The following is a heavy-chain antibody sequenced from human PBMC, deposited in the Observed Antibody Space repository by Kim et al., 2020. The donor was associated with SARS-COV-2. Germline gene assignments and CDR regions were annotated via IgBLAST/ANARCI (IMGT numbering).Heavy chain of an antibody. Sequence: SETLSLTCTVSGGSISSSSYYWGWIRQPPGKGLEWIGSIYYSGSTYYNPSLKSRVTISVDTSKNQFSLKLSSVTAADTAVYYCARHGRELLLGDGAFDIWGQGTMVTVSS. J-gene: IGHJ3*02. CDR3: ARHGRELLLGDGAFDI. V-gene: IGHV4-39*01. CDR2: IYYSGST. CDR1: GGSISSSSYY. D-gene: IGHD1-26*01.